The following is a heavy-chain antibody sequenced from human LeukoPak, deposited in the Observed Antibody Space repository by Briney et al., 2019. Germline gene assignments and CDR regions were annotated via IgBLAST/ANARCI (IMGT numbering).Heavy chain of an antibody. CDR3: ARGRYFDP. Sequence: GGPLTLSCAASGFTFSSYEVNWVRQARGKGLEWVSYISSSGITIYYADSEEGRFTISRDNAKNSLYLQMHSLSPEDTAVYYCARGRYFDPWGEGTLVTVSS. CDR2: ISSSGITI. CDR1: GFTFSSYE. V-gene: IGHV3-48*03. J-gene: IGHJ5*02. D-gene: IGHD1-1*01.